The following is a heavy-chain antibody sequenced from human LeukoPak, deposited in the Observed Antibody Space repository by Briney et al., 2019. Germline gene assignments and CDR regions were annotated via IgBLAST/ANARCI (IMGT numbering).Heavy chain of an antibody. CDR1: GYTLTESS. V-gene: IGHV1-24*01. Sequence: ASVKVSCKVSGYTLTESSMHWVRQAPGKGLEWMGGFDPEDGETIYAQKFQGRVTMTEDTSTDTAYMELSSLRSEDTAVYYCAICIAVAAYYFDYWGQGTLVTVSS. CDR3: AICIAVAAYYFDY. CDR2: FDPEDGET. J-gene: IGHJ4*02. D-gene: IGHD6-19*01.